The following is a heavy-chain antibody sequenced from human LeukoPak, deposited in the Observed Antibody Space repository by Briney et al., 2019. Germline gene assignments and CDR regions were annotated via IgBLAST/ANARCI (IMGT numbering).Heavy chain of an antibody. Sequence: GGSLRLSCAASGFTFDDYAMHWVRQAPGKGLEWVSLISGDGGSTYYADSVKGRFTISRDNSKNSLYLQMNSLRAEATALYYCAKDRDGYNSLYYFDYWGQGTLVTVSS. CDR3: AKDRDGYNSLYYFDY. CDR1: GFTFDDYA. CDR2: ISGDGGST. J-gene: IGHJ4*02. D-gene: IGHD5-24*01. V-gene: IGHV3-43*02.